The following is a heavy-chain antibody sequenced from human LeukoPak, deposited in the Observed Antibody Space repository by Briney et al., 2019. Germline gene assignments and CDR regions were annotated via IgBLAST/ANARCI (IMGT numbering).Heavy chain of an antibody. J-gene: IGHJ5*02. CDR3: ARAAALGVGTIFGVAPNGYWFDP. CDR1: GGSIRSYY. D-gene: IGHD3-3*01. V-gene: IGHV4-59*01. Sequence: SETLSLTCTGSGGSIRSYYWSWIRQPPWKGLEWIGYIYYSGSTNYNPSLKSRVTISVDTSKNQFSLKLSSVTAADTAVYYCARAAALGVGTIFGVAPNGYWFDPWGQGTLVTVSS. CDR2: IYYSGST.